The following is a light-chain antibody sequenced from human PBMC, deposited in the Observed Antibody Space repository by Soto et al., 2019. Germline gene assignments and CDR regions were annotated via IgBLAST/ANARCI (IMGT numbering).Light chain of an antibody. V-gene: IGKV3-11*01. CDR1: QSVGSY. CDR2: DAS. Sequence: EIVLTQSPATLSLSPGERATLSCRASQSVGSYLAWFQQRPGQAPRPFIHDASKRATGIPARFSGSGSGTDFSLTISGLEPEDFAVYYCQQRDNWPFTFGPGTTVDIK. J-gene: IGKJ3*01. CDR3: QQRDNWPFT.